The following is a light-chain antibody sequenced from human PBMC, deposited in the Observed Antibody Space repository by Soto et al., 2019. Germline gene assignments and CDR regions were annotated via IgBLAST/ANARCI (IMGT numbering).Light chain of an antibody. V-gene: IGKV3-11*01. Sequence: EIVLAQSPATLSFSPGERSPLSCTASQSVSSYLAWYQQKPGQAPRLLIYDASNRATGIPDRFSGSGSGTDFTLTISSLEPEDFAVYYCQQRSNWPPITFGQGTRLEI. CDR1: QSVSSY. CDR2: DAS. J-gene: IGKJ5*01. CDR3: QQRSNWPPIT.